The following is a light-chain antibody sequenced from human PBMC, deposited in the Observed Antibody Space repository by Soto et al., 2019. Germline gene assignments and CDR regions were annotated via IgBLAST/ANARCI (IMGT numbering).Light chain of an antibody. CDR3: QSYDTSLSGYV. V-gene: IGLV1-40*01. J-gene: IGLJ1*01. CDR2: GNN. CDR1: SSNIGVGYD. Sequence: QSVLTQPPSVSGAPGQRVTISCTGSSSNIGVGYDVHWYQHLPGTAPKLLIYGNNNRPSGVPDRFSGSRSGTTASLAITGLRPDDEADYYCQSYDTSLSGYVFATGTKLTVL.